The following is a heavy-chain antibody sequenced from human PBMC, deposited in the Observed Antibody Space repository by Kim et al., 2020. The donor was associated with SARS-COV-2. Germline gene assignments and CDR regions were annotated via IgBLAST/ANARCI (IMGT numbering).Heavy chain of an antibody. J-gene: IGHJ5*02. CDR3: VRGVYYYDTNAFGS. D-gene: IGHD3-22*01. V-gene: IGHV3-74*01. CDR2: IKNDGTDT. CDR1: GFTFSSYW. Sequence: GGSLRLSCAASGFTFSSYWMHWVRQVPGNGLIWVSRIKNDGTDTVYADSVKGRFTVSRDNARNTLYLQMNSLRAEDTALYYCVRGVYYYDTNAFGSWGQGTLVTVSP.